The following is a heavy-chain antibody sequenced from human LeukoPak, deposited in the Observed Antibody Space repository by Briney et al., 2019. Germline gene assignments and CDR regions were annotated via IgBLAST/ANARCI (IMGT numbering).Heavy chain of an antibody. V-gene: IGHV3-23*01. CDR2: ISGSGGST. J-gene: IGHJ6*02. D-gene: IGHD5-18*01. Sequence: GGSLRLSCAASGFTFSSYAMSWVRQAPGKGLEWVSAISGSGGSTYYADSVKGRFTISRDNSKNTLYLQMNSLRAEDTAVYYCARGIQLWSRPLGDYYYYGMDVWGQGTTVTVSS. CDR3: ARGIQLWSRPLGDYYYYGMDV. CDR1: GFTFSSYA.